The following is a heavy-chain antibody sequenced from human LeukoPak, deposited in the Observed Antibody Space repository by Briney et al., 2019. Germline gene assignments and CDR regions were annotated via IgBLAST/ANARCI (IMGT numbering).Heavy chain of an antibody. CDR1: GFTFSSYG. V-gene: IGHV3-33*01. CDR2: IWYDGSNK. Sequence: GGSLRLSCAASGFTFSSYGMHWVCQAPGKGLEWVAVIWYDGSNKYYADSVKGRFTISRDNSKNTLYLQMNSLRAEDTAVYYCARAREDMYSSSWPFDYWGQGTLVTVSS. J-gene: IGHJ4*02. D-gene: IGHD6-13*01. CDR3: ARAREDMYSSSWPFDY.